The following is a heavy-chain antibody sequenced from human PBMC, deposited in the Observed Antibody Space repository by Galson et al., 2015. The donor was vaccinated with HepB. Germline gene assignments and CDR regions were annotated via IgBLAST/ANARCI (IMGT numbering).Heavy chain of an antibody. CDR2: ISSSSSYI. CDR3: ARDGASNSGSYWAITGFDP. Sequence: SLRLSCAASGFTFSSYSMNWVRQAPGKGLEWVSSISSSSSYIYYADSVKGRFTISRDNAKNSLYLQMNSLRAEDTAVYYCARDGASNSGSYWAITGFDPWGQGTLVTVSS. V-gene: IGHV3-21*01. J-gene: IGHJ5*02. D-gene: IGHD1-26*01. CDR1: GFTFSSYS.